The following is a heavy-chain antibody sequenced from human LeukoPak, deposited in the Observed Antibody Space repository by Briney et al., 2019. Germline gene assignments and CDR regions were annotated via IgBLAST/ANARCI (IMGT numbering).Heavy chain of an antibody. V-gene: IGHV3-23*01. Sequence: GGSLRLSCAASGFTFRNYAVVWVRQAPGKGLEWVSAITGSGGTTYYADSVRGRFTIYRDNSKNTLYLQTNSLRGEDTAVYYCGKDPNGDYVGAFDFQRWGQGTLVTVSS. CDR2: ITGSGGTT. CDR1: GFTFRNYA. J-gene: IGHJ1*01. CDR3: GKDPNGDYVGAFDFQR. D-gene: IGHD4-17*01.